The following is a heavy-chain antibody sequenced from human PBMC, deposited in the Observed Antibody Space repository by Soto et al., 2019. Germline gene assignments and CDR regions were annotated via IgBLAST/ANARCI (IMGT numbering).Heavy chain of an antibody. CDR1: GYSFTSYW. Sequence: GESLKISCKGSGYSFTSYWIGWVRQMPGKGLEWMGIIYPGDSDTRYSPSFQGQVTIPADKSISTAYLQWSSLKASDTAMYYCARLRGPFPKYCSGGSCHSSPYYYGMDVWGQGTTVTVSS. J-gene: IGHJ6*02. CDR2: IYPGDSDT. D-gene: IGHD2-15*01. CDR3: ARLRGPFPKYCSGGSCHSSPYYYGMDV. V-gene: IGHV5-51*01.